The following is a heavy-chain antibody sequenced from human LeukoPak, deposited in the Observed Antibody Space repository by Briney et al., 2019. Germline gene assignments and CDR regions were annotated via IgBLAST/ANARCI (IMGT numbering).Heavy chain of an antibody. CDR3: ARVTLLPTHIDY. CDR2: IHHGGST. Sequence: SETLSLTCTVSGYSISSGYYWGWIRQPPGKGLECVGIIHHGGSTFYNPSLKSRVTISIDTSKNQFSLKLSSVTAADTAVYYCARVTLLPTHIDYWGQGALVTVSS. V-gene: IGHV4-38-2*02. D-gene: IGHD2/OR15-2a*01. CDR1: GYSISSGYY. J-gene: IGHJ4*02.